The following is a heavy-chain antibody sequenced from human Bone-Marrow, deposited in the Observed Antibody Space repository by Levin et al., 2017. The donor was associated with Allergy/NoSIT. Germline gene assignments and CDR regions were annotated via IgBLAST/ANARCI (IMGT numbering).Heavy chain of an antibody. J-gene: IGHJ3*02. V-gene: IGHV3-48*02. D-gene: IGHD6-13*01. CDR3: ARDLSYSSSWSDAFDI. Sequence: GESLKISCAASGFTFSSYSMNWVRQAPGKGLEWVSYISSSSSTIYYADSVKGRFTISRDNAKNSLYLQMNSLRDEDTAVYYCARDLSYSSSWSDAFDIWGQGTMVTVSS. CDR1: GFTFSSYS. CDR2: ISSSSSTI.